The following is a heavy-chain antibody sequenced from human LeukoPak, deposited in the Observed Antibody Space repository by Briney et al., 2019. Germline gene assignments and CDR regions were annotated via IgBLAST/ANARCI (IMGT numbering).Heavy chain of an antibody. CDR1: GYSISSGYY. Sequence: KPSETLSLTCTVSGYSISSGYYWGWIRQPPGKGLEWIGSIYHSGSTYYNPSLKSRVTISVDTSKNQFSLKLSSVTAADTAVYYCASCYYDSSGYSADAFDIWGQGTMVTVSS. J-gene: IGHJ3*02. CDR2: IYHSGST. D-gene: IGHD3-22*01. V-gene: IGHV4-38-2*02. CDR3: ASCYYDSSGYSADAFDI.